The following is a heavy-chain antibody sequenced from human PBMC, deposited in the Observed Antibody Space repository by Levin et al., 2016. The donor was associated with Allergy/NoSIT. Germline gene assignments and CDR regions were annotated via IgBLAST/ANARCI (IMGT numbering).Heavy chain of an antibody. CDR2: IFPHNGGT. CDR3: ARGGVLRWKSLDS. V-gene: IGHV1-2*02. D-gene: IGHD4-23*01. Sequence: WVRQAPGQGLEWMGCIFPHNGGTNYAQEFQGRVTLTRDTSISTAYMELSRLGSDDTAIYYCARGGVLRWKSLDSWGQGTLVTVSS. J-gene: IGHJ4*02.